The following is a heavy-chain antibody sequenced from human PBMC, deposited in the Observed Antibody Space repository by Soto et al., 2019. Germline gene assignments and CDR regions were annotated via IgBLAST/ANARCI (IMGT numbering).Heavy chain of an antibody. V-gene: IGHV3-33*03. Sequence: QVQLVESGGGVVQPGRSLRLSCAASRFTFSTYGMHWVRQAPGKGLEWVAVIWYDGSNKYYADSVKGRFTISRDNSKNKLFRRMNSLRAEGTAVYYCAGGLDSSGQGLDYWGQGTLVPVSS. CDR1: RFTFSTYG. D-gene: IGHD5-18*01. CDR2: IWYDGSNK. CDR3: AGGLDSSGQGLDY. J-gene: IGHJ4*02.